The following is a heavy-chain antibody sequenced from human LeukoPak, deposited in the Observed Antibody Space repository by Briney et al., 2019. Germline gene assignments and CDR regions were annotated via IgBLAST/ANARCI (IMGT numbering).Heavy chain of an antibody. Sequence: GASVKVSCKASGYIFINYGITWVRQAPGQGLEWMGWISAYNGNTNYAQKLQGRVTMTTDTSTSTVYMELSSLRSDDTAVYYCARGVHVRKYDSNHNCFDPWGQGTLVTVSS. J-gene: IGHJ5*02. V-gene: IGHV1-18*01. D-gene: IGHD3-22*01. CDR2: ISAYNGNT. CDR3: ARGVHVRKYDSNHNCFDP. CDR1: GYIFINYG.